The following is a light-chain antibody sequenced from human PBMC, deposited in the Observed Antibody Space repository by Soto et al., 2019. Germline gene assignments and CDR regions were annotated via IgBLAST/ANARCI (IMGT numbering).Light chain of an antibody. V-gene: IGKV3D-15*01. CDR2: GAS. CDR3: QQYKSWTSIT. Sequence: EIVMTQSPATLSVSPGERVTLSCRASETISSNLAWYQQKPGQAPSLLMYGASNRATGIPARFSGSGSGTEFALTISSLQSEDFAVYYCQQYKSWTSITFGQGTRLKI. CDR1: ETISSN. J-gene: IGKJ5*01.